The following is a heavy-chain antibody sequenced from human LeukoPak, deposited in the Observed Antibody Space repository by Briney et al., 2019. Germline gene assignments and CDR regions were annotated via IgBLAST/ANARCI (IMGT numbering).Heavy chain of an antibody. CDR3: ARQRFTYCSSWYAARDWFDP. D-gene: IGHD6-13*01. J-gene: IGHJ5*02. V-gene: IGHV4-34*01. CDR2: INHSGST. CDR1: GGSFSGYY. Sequence: SETLSLTCAVYGGSFSGYYWSWIRQPPGKGLEWIGEINHSGSTNYNPSLKSRATISVDTSKNQFSLKLSSVTAADTAVYYCARQRFTYCSSWYAARDWFDPWGQGTLVTVSS.